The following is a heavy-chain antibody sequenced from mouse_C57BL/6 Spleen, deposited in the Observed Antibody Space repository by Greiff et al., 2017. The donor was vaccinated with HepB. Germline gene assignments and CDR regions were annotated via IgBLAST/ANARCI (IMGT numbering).Heavy chain of an antibody. Sequence: EVMLVESGGGLVKPGGSLKLSCAASGFTFSDSGMHWVRQAPEQGLEWVAYISSGSSTIYYADTVKGRFTISRDNAKNTLFLQMTSLRSEDTAMYYCARPSNYLYAIDYWGQGTSVTVSS. V-gene: IGHV5-17*01. CDR2: ISSGSSTI. D-gene: IGHD2-5*01. J-gene: IGHJ4*01. CDR3: ARPSNYLYAIDY. CDR1: GFTFSDSG.